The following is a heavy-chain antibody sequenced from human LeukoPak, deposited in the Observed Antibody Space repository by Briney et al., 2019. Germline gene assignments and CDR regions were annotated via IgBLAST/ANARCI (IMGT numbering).Heavy chain of an antibody. Sequence: TPSETLSLTCAVYSGSFSGYHWTWIRQSPGKGLEWIGDINPSGSTYYNPSLKSRLTISVDTSKNQFSLKLRSVTAADTAVYYCARGRHDITMIVVVMTSVSYYLDVWGKGTTVTVS. CDR1: SGSFSGYH. D-gene: IGHD3-22*01. J-gene: IGHJ6*03. V-gene: IGHV4-34*01. CDR3: ARGRHDITMIVVVMTSVSYYLDV. CDR2: INPSGST.